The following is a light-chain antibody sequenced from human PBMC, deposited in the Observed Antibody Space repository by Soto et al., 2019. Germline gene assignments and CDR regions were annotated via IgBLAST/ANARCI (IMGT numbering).Light chain of an antibody. Sequence: ERVMTQSPGTLSVSPGERAILSCRASETVGSNLAWYQQKPGQAPRLLISGTSTRATGIPARFSGSGSGTEFTLTISSLQSEDFAVYYCQQYNNWPITFGQGTRLEIK. CDR3: QQYNNWPIT. CDR1: ETVGSN. CDR2: GTS. V-gene: IGKV3-15*01. J-gene: IGKJ5*01.